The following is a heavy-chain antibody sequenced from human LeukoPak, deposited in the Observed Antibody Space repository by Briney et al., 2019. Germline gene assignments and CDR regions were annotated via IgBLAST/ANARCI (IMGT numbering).Heavy chain of an antibody. Sequence: GGTLRLSCAASGFTFSSYGMGWVRQAPGKGLEWVSTISITDGDTYYADSVKGRFTISRDNSKNTLYLQMNSLRAEDTAVYYCARAGSGRSPDWFDPWGQGTLVTVSS. V-gene: IGHV3-23*01. J-gene: IGHJ5*02. CDR1: GFTFSSYG. CDR2: ISITDGDT. D-gene: IGHD1-26*01. CDR3: ARAGSGRSPDWFDP.